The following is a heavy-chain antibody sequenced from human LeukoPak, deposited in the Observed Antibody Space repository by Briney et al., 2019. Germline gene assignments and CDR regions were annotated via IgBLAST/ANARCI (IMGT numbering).Heavy chain of an antibody. CDR2: ISSSGSTI. D-gene: IGHD3-10*02. J-gene: IGHJ6*04. CDR3: AELGITMIGGV. CDR1: GFTFSSYE. V-gene: IGHV3-48*03. Sequence: GGSLRLSCAASGFTFSSYEMNWVRQAPGKGLEWVSYISSSGSTIYYADSVKGRITISRDNAKNSLYLQMNSLKAEDTAVYYCAELGITMIGGVWGKGTTVTISS.